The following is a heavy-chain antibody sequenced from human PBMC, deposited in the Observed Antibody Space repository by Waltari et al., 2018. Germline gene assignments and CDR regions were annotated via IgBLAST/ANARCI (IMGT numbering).Heavy chain of an antibody. V-gene: IGHV3-74*01. J-gene: IGHJ4*02. CDR2: IDSTCGIT. D-gene: IGHD6-25*01. Sequence: EVLLVESGGGVVQPGGSLTLSCATSGSLFSGYWMHWVRQSPGKGLVGVSEIDSTCGITTYADSVRCRFTISRDNDKNNIYLHMNSLRAEDTALYYCASLSAPIDYWGQGTLVTVSS. CDR1: GSLFSGYW. CDR3: ASLSAPIDY.